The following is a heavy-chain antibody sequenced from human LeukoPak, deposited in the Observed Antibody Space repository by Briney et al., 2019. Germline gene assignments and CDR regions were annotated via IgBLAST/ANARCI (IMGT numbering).Heavy chain of an antibody. D-gene: IGHD6-19*01. CDR1: GGSISSYY. V-gene: IGHV4-4*07. CDR3: ASEIAVAGTRGPFFDY. CDR2: IYTSGTT. J-gene: IGHJ4*02. Sequence: NPSETLSLTCTVSGGSISSYYWSWIRQPAGKGLEWIGRIYTSGTTHYNPSLESRVTMSVDTSKNQFSLKLSSVTAADTAVYYCASEIAVAGTRGPFFDYWGQGTLVTVSS.